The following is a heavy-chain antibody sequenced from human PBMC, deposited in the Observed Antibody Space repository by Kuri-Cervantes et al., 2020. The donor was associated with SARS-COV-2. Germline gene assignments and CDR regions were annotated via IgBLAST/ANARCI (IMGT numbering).Heavy chain of an antibody. CDR1: GGTFSSYA. J-gene: IGHJ3*02. Sequence: PVKVSCKASGGTFSSYAISWVRQAPGQGLEWMGRIIPIFGTANYAQKFQGRVTITADESTSTAYMELSSLRSEDTAVYYCATALRIVVVPAANLGVDAFDIWGQGTMVTVSS. V-gene: IGHV1-69*13. CDR3: ATALRIVVVPAANLGVDAFDI. D-gene: IGHD2-2*01. CDR2: IIPIFGTA.